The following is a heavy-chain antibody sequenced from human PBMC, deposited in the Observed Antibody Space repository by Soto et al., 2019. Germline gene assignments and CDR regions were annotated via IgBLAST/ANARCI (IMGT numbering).Heavy chain of an antibody. CDR1: GFTFSSYG. D-gene: IGHD1-26*01. J-gene: IGHJ4*02. CDR2: ISYDGSNK. CDR3: AKMFLVGATGY. V-gene: IGHV3-30*18. Sequence: PGGSLRPSCAASGFTFSSYGMHWVRQAPGKGLEWVAVISYDGSNKYYADSVKGRFTISRDNSKNTLYLQMNSLRAEDTAVYYCAKMFLVGATGYWGQGTLVTVSS.